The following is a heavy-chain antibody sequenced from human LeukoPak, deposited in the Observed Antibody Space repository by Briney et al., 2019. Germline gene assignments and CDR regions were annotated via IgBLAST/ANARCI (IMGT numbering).Heavy chain of an antibody. CDR2: ISGSGGST. CDR1: GFTFSSYA. J-gene: IGHJ4*02. V-gene: IGHV3-23*01. CDR3: AKPNNVYSSGWYCFDY. D-gene: IGHD6-19*01. Sequence: GGSLRLSCAASGFTFSSYAMSWVRQAPGKGLEWVSAISGSGGSTYYADSVKGRFTISRDNSKNTLYLQMNSLRVEDTAVYYCAKPNNVYSSGWYCFDYWGQGTLVTVSS.